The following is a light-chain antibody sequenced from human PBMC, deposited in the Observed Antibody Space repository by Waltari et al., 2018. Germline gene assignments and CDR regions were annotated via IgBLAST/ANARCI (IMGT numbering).Light chain of an antibody. CDR3: QQSHRSLRT. CDR2: AAS. CDR1: RSVSLY. J-gene: IGKJ1*01. Sequence: DIQMTQYPSSLSASVGDNITITCRASRSVSLYLNWYQQKPGNAPKLLIYAASSLLSGVPARFSGSGSGTDFTLTISSLQAEDFATYFCQQSHRSLRTFGQGTKV. V-gene: IGKV1-39*01.